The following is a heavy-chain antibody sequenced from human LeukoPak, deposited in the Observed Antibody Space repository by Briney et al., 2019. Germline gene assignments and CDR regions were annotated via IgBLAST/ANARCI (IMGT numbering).Heavy chain of an antibody. J-gene: IGHJ5*02. CDR3: ARAPTSLLNWFDP. Sequence: GRSLRLSCAASGFTFSSYAMHWVRQAPGKGLEWVAVISYDGSNKYYADSVKGRFTISRDNSKNTLYLQMNSLRAEDTAVYHCARAPTSLLNWFDPWGQGTLVTVSS. CDR2: ISYDGSNK. V-gene: IGHV3-30*01. CDR1: GFTFSSYA. D-gene: IGHD3-16*02.